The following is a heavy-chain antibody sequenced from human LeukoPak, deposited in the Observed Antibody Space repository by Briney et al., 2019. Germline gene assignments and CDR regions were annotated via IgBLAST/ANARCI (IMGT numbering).Heavy chain of an antibody. CDR2: IYTSRSA. CDR3: ARDPGYI. V-gene: IGHV4-4*07. D-gene: IGHD1-1*01. CDR1: GGSISRYY. Sequence: SESLSLTCTVAGGSISRYYWSWIRQPAGKGLEWIGRIYTSRSANYNPSLKSRVTMSVDTSKNQFSLKLSSVTAADTTVYYCARDPGYIWGQGTTVTVSS. J-gene: IGHJ6*02.